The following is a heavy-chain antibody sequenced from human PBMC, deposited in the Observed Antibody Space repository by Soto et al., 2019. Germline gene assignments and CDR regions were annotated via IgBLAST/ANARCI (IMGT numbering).Heavy chain of an antibody. V-gene: IGHV1-2*02. J-gene: IGHJ3*02. CDR3: ASQLGSSSSLPDAFDI. Sequence: ASVKVSCKASGYTFTGYYMHCVRQAPGQGLEWMGWINPNSGGTNYAQKFQGRVTMTRDTSISTAYMELSRLRSDDTAVYYCASQLGSSSSLPDAFDIWGQGTMVTVSS. CDR2: INPNSGGT. CDR1: GYTFTGYY. D-gene: IGHD6-6*01.